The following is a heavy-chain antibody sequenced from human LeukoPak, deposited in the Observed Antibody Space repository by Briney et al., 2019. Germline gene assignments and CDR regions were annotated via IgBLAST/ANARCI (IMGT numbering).Heavy chain of an antibody. CDR1: GFTFRSYA. J-gene: IGHJ4*02. D-gene: IGHD3-22*01. CDR3: ARAYYYDSIGPFDY. V-gene: IGHV3-30*04. Sequence: PGGSLRLSCAASGFTFRSYAMSWVRQAPGKGLEWVGVISYDGSNKYYADSVKGRFTISRDNSKNTLYLQMNSLRAEDTAVYYCARAYYYDSIGPFDYWGQGTLVTVSS. CDR2: ISYDGSNK.